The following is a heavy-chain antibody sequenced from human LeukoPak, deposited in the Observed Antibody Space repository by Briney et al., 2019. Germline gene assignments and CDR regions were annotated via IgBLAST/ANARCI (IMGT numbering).Heavy chain of an antibody. CDR2: INAGNGNT. J-gene: IGHJ4*02. CDR1: GYTFTSYA. Sequence: GASVKVSCTASGYTFTSYAMHWVRQAPGQRLEWMGWINAGNGNTKYSQKFQGRVTITRDTSASTAYMELSSLRSEDTAVYYCARAWGSDYSSEREFDYWGQGTLVTVSS. CDR3: ARAWGSDYSSEREFDY. V-gene: IGHV1-3*01. D-gene: IGHD6-19*01.